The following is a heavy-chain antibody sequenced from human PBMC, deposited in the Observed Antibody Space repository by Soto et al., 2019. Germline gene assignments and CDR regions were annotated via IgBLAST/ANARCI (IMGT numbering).Heavy chain of an antibody. CDR1: GGSVTTNSYY. Sequence: PSETLSLTCTVSGGSVTTNSYYRGWIRQPPGKGLEWIGSIYNSGSTYYNPSLKSRVTISVDTSKNPFSLQLNSVTAADTAVYHCVRLKVGAATDWGQGTLVTVSS. J-gene: IGHJ4*02. CDR2: IYNSGST. CDR3: VRLKVGAATD. V-gene: IGHV4-39*01. D-gene: IGHD2-15*01.